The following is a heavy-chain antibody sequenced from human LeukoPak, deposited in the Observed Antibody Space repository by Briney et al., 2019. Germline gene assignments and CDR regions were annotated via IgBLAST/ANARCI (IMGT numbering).Heavy chain of an antibody. J-gene: IGHJ5*02. CDR3: ARVDYYDSSGYYRDWFDP. V-gene: IGHV4-38-2*02. CDR1: GYSISSGYY. CDR2: IYHSGST. Sequence: SETLSLTCTVSGYSISSGYYWGWIRQPPGKGLEWIGSIYHSGSTYYNPSLKSRVTISVDTSKNQFSLKLSSVTAADTAVYYCARVDYYDSSGYYRDWFDPWGQGTLVTVSS. D-gene: IGHD3-22*01.